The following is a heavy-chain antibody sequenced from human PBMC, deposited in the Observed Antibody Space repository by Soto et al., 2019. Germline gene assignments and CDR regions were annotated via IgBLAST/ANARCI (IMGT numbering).Heavy chain of an antibody. V-gene: IGHV3-11*01. D-gene: IGHD4-4*01. CDR3: ALAGYDSNYYAVTPLSAGHF. Sequence: QVQLVVSGGGLVKPGGSLRISCAASGFTFSDYYISWIRQAPGKGLEWVSYISSSGSIIYYADSVKGRFTISRDKAKISLYLQTNSLRAEDTAVYYCALAGYDSNYYAVTPLSAGHFWGQGTLVTVSS. J-gene: IGHJ4*02. CDR2: ISSSGSII. CDR1: GFTFSDYY.